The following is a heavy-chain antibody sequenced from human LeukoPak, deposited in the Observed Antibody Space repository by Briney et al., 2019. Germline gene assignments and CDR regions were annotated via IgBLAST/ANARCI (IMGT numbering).Heavy chain of an antibody. CDR2: IIPIFGTA. J-gene: IGHJ4*02. CDR1: GGTFSSYA. CDR3: ARDLYSSSWLPLDY. Sequence: SVKVSCKASGGTFSSYAISWVRQAPGQGLEWMGGIIPIFGTANYAQKFQGRVTITTDESTSTAYMELRSLRSDDTAVYYCARDLYSSSWLPLDYWGQGTLVTVSS. V-gene: IGHV1-69*05. D-gene: IGHD6-13*01.